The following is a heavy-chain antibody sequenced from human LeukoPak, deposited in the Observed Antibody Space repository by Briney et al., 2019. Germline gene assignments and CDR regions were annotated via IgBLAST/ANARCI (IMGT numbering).Heavy chain of an antibody. J-gene: IGHJ4*02. D-gene: IGHD3-10*01. CDR3: ARTVPGYFFDY. CDR1: GFTFSSYW. V-gene: IGHV3-74*01. Sequence: GGSLRLSCAASGFTFSSYWMHRVRQAPGKGLVWDSRINTDGSSTSYADSVKGRFTISRDNAKNTLYLQMNSLRAEDTAVYYCARTVPGYFFDYWGQGTLVTVSS. CDR2: INTDGSST.